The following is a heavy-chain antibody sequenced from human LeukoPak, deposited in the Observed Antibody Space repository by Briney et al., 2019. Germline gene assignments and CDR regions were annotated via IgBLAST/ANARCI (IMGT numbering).Heavy chain of an antibody. J-gene: IGHJ4*02. CDR3: AREGGSGSYYNIYYFDY. CDR2: IWYDGSNK. Sequence: PGGCLRLSCAASGFTFSSYGMHWVRQAPGKGLEWVAVIWYDGSNKYYADSVKGRFTISRDNSKNTLYLQMNSLRAEDTAVYYCAREGGSGSYYNIYYFDYWGQGTLVTVSS. V-gene: IGHV3-33*01. D-gene: IGHD3-10*01. CDR1: GFTFSSYG.